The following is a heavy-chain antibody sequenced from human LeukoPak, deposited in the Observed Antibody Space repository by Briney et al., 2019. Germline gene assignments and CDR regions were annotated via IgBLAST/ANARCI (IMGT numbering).Heavy chain of an antibody. CDR3: ARVGTYGDYRPDANYYYYYGMDV. J-gene: IGHJ6*02. Sequence: SVKVSCKASGGTFSSYAISWVRQAPGQGLEWMGRVIPILGIANYAQKFQGRVTITADKSTSTAYMELSSLRSEDTAVYYCARVGTYGDYRPDANYYYYYGMDVWGQGTTVTVSS. V-gene: IGHV1-69*04. CDR2: VIPILGIA. CDR1: GGTFSSYA. D-gene: IGHD4-17*01.